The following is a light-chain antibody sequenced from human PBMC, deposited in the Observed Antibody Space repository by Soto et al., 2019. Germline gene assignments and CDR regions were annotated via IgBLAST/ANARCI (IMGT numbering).Light chain of an antibody. CDR2: RNN. Sequence: QSVPTQPPSASGTPGQRVTISCSGSKSNIGSNYVYWYQQLPGTAPKLLIYRNNQRPSGVPDRFSGSKSGTSASLAISGLRSEDEADYYCATWDDSLSGAVFGGGTQLTVL. CDR3: ATWDDSLSGAV. CDR1: KSNIGSNY. V-gene: IGLV1-47*01. J-gene: IGLJ7*01.